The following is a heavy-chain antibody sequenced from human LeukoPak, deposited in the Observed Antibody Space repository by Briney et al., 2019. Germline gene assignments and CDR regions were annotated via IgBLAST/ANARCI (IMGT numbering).Heavy chain of an antibody. CDR3: AKDIGMATIFFVQLGDY. Sequence: RSGGSLRLSCAASGFTFSSYGMHWVRQAPGKGLEWVAVISYDGSNKYYADSVKGRFTISRDNSKNTVYLQMNSLRAEDTAVYYCAKDIGMATIFFVQLGDYWGQGTLVTVSS. J-gene: IGHJ4*02. D-gene: IGHD5-24*01. CDR2: ISYDGSNK. CDR1: GFTFSSYG. V-gene: IGHV3-30*18.